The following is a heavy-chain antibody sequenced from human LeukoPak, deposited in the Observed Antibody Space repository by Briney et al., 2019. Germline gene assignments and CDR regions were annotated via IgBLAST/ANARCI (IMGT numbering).Heavy chain of an antibody. CDR3: ARERSGGLWFGDGYYYYMDV. D-gene: IGHD3-10*01. J-gene: IGHJ6*03. V-gene: IGHV3-53*01. CDR1: GFTVSSNY. Sequence: GGSLTLSCPASGFTVSSNYMSWVRQAPGKGLEWVQVIYSGGSTYYADSVKGRFTISRDNSKNTLHLQMNSLRAEDTAVYYCARERSGGLWFGDGYYYYMDVWGKGTTVTISS. CDR2: IYSGGST.